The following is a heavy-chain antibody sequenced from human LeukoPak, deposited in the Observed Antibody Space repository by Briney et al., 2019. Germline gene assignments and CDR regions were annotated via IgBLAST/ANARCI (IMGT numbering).Heavy chain of an antibody. V-gene: IGHV2-5*01. J-gene: IGHJ5*02. CDR2: IYWNDDK. CDR1: GVSLSTSGVG. CDR3: AHGSYCSGGSCYSSWFDP. D-gene: IGHD2-15*01. Sequence: ESGPTLVKPTQTLTLTCTFSGVSLSTSGVGVGWIRQPPGKALEWLALIYWNDDKRYSPSLKSKLTITKDTSKNQVVLTMTNMDPVDTATYYCAHGSYCSGGSCYSSWFDPWGQGTLVTVSS.